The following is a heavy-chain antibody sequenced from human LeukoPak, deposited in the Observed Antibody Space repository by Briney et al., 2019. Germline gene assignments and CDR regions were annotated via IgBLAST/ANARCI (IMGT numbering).Heavy chain of an antibody. CDR1: GGSISSSSYY. CDR3: ARDFIDGSGNNWFDP. D-gene: IGHD3-10*01. J-gene: IGHJ5*02. CDR2: IYYSGGT. Sequence: PSETLSLTCTVSGGSISSSSYYWGWIRQPPGKGLEWIGSIYYSGGTYYNPSLKSRVTISVDTSKNQFSLKLSSVTAADTAVYYCARDFIDGSGNNWFDPWGQGTLVTVSS. V-gene: IGHV4-39*07.